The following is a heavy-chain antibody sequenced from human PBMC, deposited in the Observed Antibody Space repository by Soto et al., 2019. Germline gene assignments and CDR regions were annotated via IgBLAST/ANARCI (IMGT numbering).Heavy chain of an antibody. D-gene: IGHD3-22*01. J-gene: IGHJ6*02. CDR1: GGTFSSYA. V-gene: IGHV1-69*13. CDR2: IIPIFGTA. CDR3: ARKKGVTPDSSGYYGDV. Sequence: GASVKVSCKASGGTFSSYAISWVRQAPGQGLEWMGGIIPIFGTANYAQKFQGRVTITADESTSTAYMELSSLRSEDTAVYYCARKKGVTPDSSGYYGDVWGQGTTVTVSS.